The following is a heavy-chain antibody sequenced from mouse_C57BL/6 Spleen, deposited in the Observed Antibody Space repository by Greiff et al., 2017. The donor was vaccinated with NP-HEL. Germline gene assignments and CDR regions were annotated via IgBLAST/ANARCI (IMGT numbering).Heavy chain of an antibody. Sequence: QVQLQQPGAELVKPGASVKMSCKASGYTFTSYWITWVKQRPGQGLEWIGDIYPGSGSTNYNEKFKSKATLTVDTSSSTAYMQLSSLTSEDSAVYYCARSYYYGSSDGFAYWGQGTLVTVSA. CDR2: IYPGSGST. J-gene: IGHJ3*01. CDR1: GYTFTSYW. CDR3: ARSYYYGSSDGFAY. D-gene: IGHD1-1*01. V-gene: IGHV1-55*01.